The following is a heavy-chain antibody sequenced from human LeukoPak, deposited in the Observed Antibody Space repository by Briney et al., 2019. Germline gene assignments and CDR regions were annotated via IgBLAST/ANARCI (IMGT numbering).Heavy chain of an antibody. CDR3: ARSGHYYDSSVNLPPPPSPPDY. CDR1: GFTFSSYN. J-gene: IGHJ4*02. V-gene: IGHV3-21*01. CDR2: ISSSSNFI. Sequence: GGSLRLSCAASGFTFSSYNMNWVRQAPGKGLEWVSYISSSSNFIYYADSVKGRFTISRDNAKNSLYLQMNSLRAEDTAVYYCARSGHYYDSSVNLPPPPSPPDYWGQGTLVTVSS. D-gene: IGHD3-22*01.